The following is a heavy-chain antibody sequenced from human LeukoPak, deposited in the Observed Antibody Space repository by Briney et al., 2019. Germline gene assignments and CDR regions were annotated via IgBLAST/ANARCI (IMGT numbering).Heavy chain of an antibody. D-gene: IGHD2-2*01. CDR3: VKGGYCSSTSCYADHYYYGMDV. CDR2: ISSNGGST. J-gene: IGHJ6*04. CDR1: GFTISSYA. Sequence: PGRSLRLSCSASGFTISSYAMHWVRQAPGPGLEYVSAISSNGGSTSYSDSVKGRFTISRDNSKNTLYLQMSSLRAEDTAVYYCVKGGYCSSTSCYADHYYYGMDVWGKGTTVTVSS. V-gene: IGHV3-64D*06.